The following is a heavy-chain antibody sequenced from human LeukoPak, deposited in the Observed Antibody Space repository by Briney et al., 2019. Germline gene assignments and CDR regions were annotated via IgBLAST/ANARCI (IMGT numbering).Heavy chain of an antibody. D-gene: IGHD5-24*01. CDR2: IYYSGST. V-gene: IGHV4-31*03. CDR1: GCSISSGGYY. J-gene: IGHJ3*02. CDR3: ARDPPPEDGNNAFDI. Sequence: PSETLSLTCTVSGCSISSGGYYWSWIRQHPGKGLEWIGYIYYSGSTYYNPSLKSRVTISVDTSKNQFSLKLSSVTAADTAVYYCARDPPPEDGNNAFDIWGQGTMVTVSS.